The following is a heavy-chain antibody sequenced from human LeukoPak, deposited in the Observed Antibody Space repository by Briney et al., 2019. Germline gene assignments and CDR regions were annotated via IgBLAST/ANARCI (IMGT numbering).Heavy chain of an antibody. CDR2: IYYSGST. V-gene: IGHV4-59*08. CDR3: ARAESDFYYFDY. Sequence: SETLSLTCTVSGGSISSYYWSWIRQPPGKGLEWIGYIYYSGSTYYNPSLKSRVTISVDTSKNQFSLKLSSVTAADTAMYYCARAESDFYYFDYWGQGTLVTVSS. CDR1: GGSISSYY. J-gene: IGHJ4*02.